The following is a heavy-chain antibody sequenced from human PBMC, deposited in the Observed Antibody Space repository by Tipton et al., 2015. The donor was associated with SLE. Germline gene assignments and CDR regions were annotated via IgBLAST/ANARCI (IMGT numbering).Heavy chain of an antibody. V-gene: IGHV4-39*02. CDR2: TNPSGNT. Sequence: TLSLTCSVSGGSMNNGRYYWGWIRQPPGKGLEWIGQTNPSGNTNYNPSLKSRVTISVDTSNNQLSLKLTSVTAADTAVYYCARGAKERITLVRVRPYYFDYWGQGSLVTVSS. D-gene: IGHD3-10*01. CDR3: ARGAKERITLVRVRPYYFDY. CDR1: GGSMNNGRYY. J-gene: IGHJ4*01.